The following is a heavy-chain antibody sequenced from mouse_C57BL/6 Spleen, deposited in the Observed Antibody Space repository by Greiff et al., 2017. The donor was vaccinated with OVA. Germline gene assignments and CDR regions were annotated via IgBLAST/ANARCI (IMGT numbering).Heavy chain of an antibody. J-gene: IGHJ2*01. D-gene: IGHD1-1*01. CDR1: GYTFTSYW. CDR2: IDPSDSYT. V-gene: IGHV1-59*01. Sequence: QVQLQQPGAELVRPGTSVKLSCKASGYTFTSYWMHWVKQRPGQGLEWIGVIDPSDSYTNYNQKFKGKATLTVDTSSSTAYMQLSSLTSEDSAVYYCARWGYYYGSSYYFDDWGQGTTLTVSS. CDR3: ARWGYYYGSSYYFDD.